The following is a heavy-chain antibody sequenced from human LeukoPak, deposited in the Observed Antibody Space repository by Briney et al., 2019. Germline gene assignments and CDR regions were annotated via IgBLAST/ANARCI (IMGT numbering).Heavy chain of an antibody. CDR1: GFTFTNFA. CDR3: AKAYTAMADFDY. CDR2: ISGSGGNT. D-gene: IGHD5-18*01. J-gene: IGHJ4*01. Sequence: PGGSLRLSCAASGFTFTNFAMSWVRQAPGKGLQWVSVISGSGGNTYYADSVKGRFTISRDNSKNTLYLQMNSLRAEDTAVYYCAKAYTAMADFDYWGQEPWSPSPQ. V-gene: IGHV3-23*01.